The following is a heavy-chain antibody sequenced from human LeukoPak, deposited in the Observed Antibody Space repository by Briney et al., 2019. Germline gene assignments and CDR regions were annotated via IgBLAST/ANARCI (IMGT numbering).Heavy chain of an antibody. CDR2: ISSSSSYI. D-gene: IGHD6-19*01. CDR1: GFTFSSYS. Sequence: PGGSLRLSCAASGFTFSSYSMNWVRQAPGKGLEWVSSISSSSSYIYYADSVKGRFTISRDNAKNSLYLQMNSLRAEDTAVYYCASGIAVAGAIDYWGQGTLVTVSS. J-gene: IGHJ4*02. CDR3: ASGIAVAGAIDY. V-gene: IGHV3-21*01.